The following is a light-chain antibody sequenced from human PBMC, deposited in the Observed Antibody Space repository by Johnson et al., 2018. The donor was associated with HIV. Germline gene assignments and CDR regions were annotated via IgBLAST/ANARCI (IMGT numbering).Light chain of an antibody. Sequence: QSVLTQPPSVSAPPGQKVTISCSGSSSNIGNNLASWYQQLPGTAPKLLIYANNKRPSGIPDRFSGSKSGTSATLGITGLQTGDEAYYYCGTWHGDLSVGGVFGTGTRVTVL. CDR2: ANN. CDR3: GTWHGDLSVGGV. CDR1: SSNIGNNL. V-gene: IGLV1-51*02. J-gene: IGLJ1*01.